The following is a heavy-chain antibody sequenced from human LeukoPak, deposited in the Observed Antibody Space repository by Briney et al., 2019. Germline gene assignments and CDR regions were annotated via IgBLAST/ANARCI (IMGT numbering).Heavy chain of an antibody. Sequence: GASVKVSCKASGYTFTGYYMHWVRQAPGQGLEWMGWINPNSGGTNYAQKFLGRVTMTRDTSISTAYMDLSSLRSDDTAVYYCARVFSAGFFDVWGRGTTVTISS. CDR1: GYTFTGYY. J-gene: IGHJ6*04. CDR3: ARVFSAGFFDV. D-gene: IGHD2-15*01. CDR2: INPNSGGT. V-gene: IGHV1-2*02.